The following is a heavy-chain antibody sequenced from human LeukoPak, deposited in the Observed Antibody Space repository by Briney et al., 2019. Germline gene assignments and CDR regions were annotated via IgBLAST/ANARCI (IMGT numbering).Heavy chain of an antibody. CDR2: IKQGGSEK. Sequence: GGSLRLSCAASGFTFSSYWMSWVRQAPGKGLEWVANIKQGGSEKYYVDSVKGRFTISRDNAKNSLYLQMNSLRAEDTAVYYCARVGLSWSPLSQYYFDYWGQGTLVTVSS. V-gene: IGHV3-7*01. J-gene: IGHJ4*02. CDR1: GFTFSSYW. CDR3: ARVGLSWSPLSQYYFDY.